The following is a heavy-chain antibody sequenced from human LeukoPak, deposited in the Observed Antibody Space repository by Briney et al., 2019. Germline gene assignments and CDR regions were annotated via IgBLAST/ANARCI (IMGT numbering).Heavy chain of an antibody. CDR3: AKGRYGDYAAMDY. CDR2: ISGSGGST. CDR1: GFTFSSYA. J-gene: IGHJ4*02. D-gene: IGHD4-17*01. Sequence: GGSLRLPCAASGFTFSSYAMSWVRQAPGKGLEWVSAISGSGGSTYYADSVKGRFTISRDNSKNTLYLQMNSLRAEDTAVYYCAKGRYGDYAAMDYWGQGTLVTVSS. V-gene: IGHV3-23*01.